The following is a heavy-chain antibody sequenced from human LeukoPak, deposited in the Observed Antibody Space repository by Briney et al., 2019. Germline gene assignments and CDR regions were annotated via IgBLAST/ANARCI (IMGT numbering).Heavy chain of an antibody. D-gene: IGHD3-16*01. Sequence: GGSLRLSCAASGFTVSSNYMSWVRQAPGKGLEWVSVIYSGGSTYCADSVKGRFTISRDNSKNTLYLQMNSLRAEDTAVYYCASGGSPYNWFDPWGQGTLVTVSS. CDR3: ASGGSPYNWFDP. CDR2: IYSGGST. J-gene: IGHJ5*02. CDR1: GFTVSSNY. V-gene: IGHV3-66*02.